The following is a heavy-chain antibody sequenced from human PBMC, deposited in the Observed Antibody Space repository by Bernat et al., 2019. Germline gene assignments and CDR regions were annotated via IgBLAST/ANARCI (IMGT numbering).Heavy chain of an antibody. D-gene: IGHD2-15*01. Sequence: QVQLVQSGAEVKKPGASVKVSCKASGYTFTSYAMHWVRQAPGQRLEWMGWINAGNGNTKYSQKFRGRVTITRDTSASTAYMELSSLRSEDTAVYYCERGGDCSGGSCSLKFWGQGTLVTVSS. CDR3: ERGGDCSGGSCSLKF. CDR1: GYTFTSYA. CDR2: INAGNGNT. V-gene: IGHV1-3*01. J-gene: IGHJ4*02.